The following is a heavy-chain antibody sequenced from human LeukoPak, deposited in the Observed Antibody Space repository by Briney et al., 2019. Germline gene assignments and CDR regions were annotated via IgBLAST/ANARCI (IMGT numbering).Heavy chain of an antibody. V-gene: IGHV1-69*05. CDR1: GGTFSSYA. J-gene: IGHJ3*02. CDR2: IIPIFGTA. D-gene: IGHD2-15*01. Sequence: SVKVSCKASGGTFSSYAISWVRQAPGQGLEWMGGIIPIFGTANYAQKFRGRVTITTDESTSTAYMELSSLRSEDTAVYYCARGGRSSVAGIELELYAFDIWGQGTMVTVSS. CDR3: ARGGRSSVAGIELELYAFDI.